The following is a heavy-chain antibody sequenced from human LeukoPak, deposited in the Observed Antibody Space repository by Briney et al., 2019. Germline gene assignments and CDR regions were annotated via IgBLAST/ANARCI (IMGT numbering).Heavy chain of an antibody. CDR2: VNPNRGGT. CDR3: ARAGGYCSSTSCYAHYFDY. V-gene: IGHV1-2*02. CDR1: GYTVTGYY. J-gene: IGHJ4*02. Sequence: AAVKVSYKPSGYTVTGYYMHWVGQAPGQGREWVGWVNPNRGGTNYAQEFQGRVTMTSDTAIRTAYMEPIRLRSDDTAVYYCARAGGYCSSTSCYAHYFDYWGQGTLVTVSS. D-gene: IGHD2-2*01.